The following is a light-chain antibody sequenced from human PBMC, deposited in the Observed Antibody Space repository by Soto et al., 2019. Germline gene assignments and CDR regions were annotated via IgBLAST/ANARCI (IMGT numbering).Light chain of an antibody. CDR1: QSVSSNY. Sequence: EIVLTQSPGTLSLSPGQRATLSCRASQSVSSNYLAWYQQKPGQAPRPLIYDASSRATGIPDRFSGSGSGTDLTLTISRLEPEDFAVYFCQQYGRLPKTFGQGTKVDIX. V-gene: IGKV3-20*01. CDR2: DAS. CDR3: QQYGRLPKT. J-gene: IGKJ1*01.